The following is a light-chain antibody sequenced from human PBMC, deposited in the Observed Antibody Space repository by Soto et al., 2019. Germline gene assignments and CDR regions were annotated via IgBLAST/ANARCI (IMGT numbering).Light chain of an antibody. CDR1: GSNIGSHN. V-gene: IGLV1-47*01. J-gene: IGLJ1*01. CDR3: ATWDDSLRNHV. CDR2: KNN. Sequence: VLAQTPSASGTPGQRVTISCSGSGSNIGSHNVDWYQHLPGTAPKLLIYKNNQRPSGVPDRFSDSKSGASASLAISGLRSEDEADYYCATWDDSLRNHVFGTGTKVTVL.